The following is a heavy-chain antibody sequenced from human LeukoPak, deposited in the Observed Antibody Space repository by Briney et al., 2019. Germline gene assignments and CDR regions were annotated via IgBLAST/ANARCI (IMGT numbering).Heavy chain of an antibody. CDR2: IIPIFGTS. Sequence: SVKVSCKASGGTFSTYAISWVRQAPGQGLEWMGGIIPIFGTSNYAQKFQDRVTITADESTSTAYMELSSLRSEDTAVYYCARTLQIAKMTTVTPSGYWGQGILVTVSS. CDR3: ARTLQIAKMTTVTPSGY. D-gene: IGHD4-17*01. CDR1: GGTFSTYA. V-gene: IGHV1-69*13. J-gene: IGHJ4*02.